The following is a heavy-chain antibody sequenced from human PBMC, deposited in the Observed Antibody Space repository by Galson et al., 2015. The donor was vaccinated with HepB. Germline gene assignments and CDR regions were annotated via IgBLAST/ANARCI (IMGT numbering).Heavy chain of an antibody. CDR2: IIPIPGIA. CDR3: AAYRFGELGWFDP. Sequence: SVKVSCKASGGTFSSYTISWVRQAPGQGLEWMGRIIPIPGIANYAQKFQGRVTITADKSTSTAYMELSSLRSEDTAVYYCAAYRFGELGWFDPWGQGTLVTVSS. J-gene: IGHJ5*02. V-gene: IGHV1-69*02. D-gene: IGHD3-10*01. CDR1: GGTFSSYT.